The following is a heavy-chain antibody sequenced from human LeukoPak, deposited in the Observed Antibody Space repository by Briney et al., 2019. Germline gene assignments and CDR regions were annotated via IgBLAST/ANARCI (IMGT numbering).Heavy chain of an antibody. CDR2: IYYSGST. CDR3: ARVFYYDSSGTLGGFDC. D-gene: IGHD3-22*01. J-gene: IGHJ4*02. Sequence: PSETLSLTCTVSGGSISSGDYYWSWIRQPPGKGLEWIGYIYYSGSTYYNPSLKSRVTISVDTSKNQFSLKLSSVTAADTAVYYCARVFYYDSSGTLGGFDCWGQGTLVTVSS. CDR1: GGSISSGDYY. V-gene: IGHV4-30-4*01.